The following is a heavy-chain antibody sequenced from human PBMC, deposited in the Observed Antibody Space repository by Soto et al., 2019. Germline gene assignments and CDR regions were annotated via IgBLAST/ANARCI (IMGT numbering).Heavy chain of an antibody. J-gene: IGHJ4*02. CDR3: AREENSPGWAV. V-gene: IGHV3-66*01. CDR1: GIIVSTTY. CDR2: IESDGST. D-gene: IGHD6-19*01. Sequence: GGSLRLSCTASGIIVSTTYMSWVRQAPGKGLEWVSLIESDGSTYYADSVKGRFTISRDNSKNILYLQMYNLRADDTGLNYCAREENSPGWAVWGQGTLVTVSS.